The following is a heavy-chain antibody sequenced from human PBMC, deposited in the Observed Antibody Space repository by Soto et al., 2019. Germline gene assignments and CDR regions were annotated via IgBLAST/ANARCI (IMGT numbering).Heavy chain of an antibody. Sequence: GGSLRLSCAASGFTFSNAWMSWVRQAPGKGLEWVGRIESKTDGGTTDYAAPVKGRFTISRDDSKNTLYLQMNSLKTEDTAVYYCTTDYYDSSGYLDYWGQGTLVTVSS. D-gene: IGHD3-22*01. J-gene: IGHJ4*02. CDR3: TTDYYDSSGYLDY. V-gene: IGHV3-15*04. CDR2: IESKTDGGTT. CDR1: GFTFSNAW.